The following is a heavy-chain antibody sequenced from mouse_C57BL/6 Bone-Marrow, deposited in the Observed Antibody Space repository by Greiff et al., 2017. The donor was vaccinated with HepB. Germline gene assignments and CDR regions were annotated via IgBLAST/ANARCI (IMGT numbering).Heavy chain of an antibody. V-gene: IGHV1-50*01. Sequence: VQLQQPGAELVKPGASVKLSCKASGYTFTSYWMQWVKQRPGQGLEWIGEIDPSDSYTNYNQKFKGKATLTVDTSSSTAYMQLSSLTSEDSAVYYCARDGYYFYYAMDYWGQGTPVTVSS. CDR3: ARDGYYFYYAMDY. J-gene: IGHJ4*01. D-gene: IGHD2-3*01. CDR2: IDPSDSYT. CDR1: GYTFTSYW.